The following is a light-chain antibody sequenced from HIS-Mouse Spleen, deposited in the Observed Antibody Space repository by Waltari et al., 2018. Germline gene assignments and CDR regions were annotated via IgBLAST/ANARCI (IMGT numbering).Light chain of an antibody. J-gene: IGLJ3*02. V-gene: IGLV2-23*01. CDR3: CSYAGSSTWV. Sequence: QSALTQPAPVSGSPGQSITISCTGTSSDVGRYKLVSRYQQHSAKAPKLMIYEGSKRPSVVSNRFSGSKSGNTASLTISGLQAEDEADYYCCSYAGSSTWVFGGGTKLTVL. CDR1: SSDVGRYKL. CDR2: EGS.